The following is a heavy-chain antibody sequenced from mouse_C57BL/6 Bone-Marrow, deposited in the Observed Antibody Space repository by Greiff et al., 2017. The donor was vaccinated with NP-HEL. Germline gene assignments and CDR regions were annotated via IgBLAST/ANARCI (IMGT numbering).Heavy chain of an antibody. J-gene: IGHJ4*01. D-gene: IGHD1-1*01. V-gene: IGHV1-64*01. CDR2: IHPNSGST. CDR1: GYTFTSYW. CDR3: AKSYYGSRRYAMDY. Sequence: QVQLQQPGAELVKPGASVKLSCKASGYTFTSYWMHWVKQRPGQGLEWIGMIHPNSGSTNYNEKFKSKATLTVDKSSSTAYMQLSSRTSEDSAVYYCAKSYYGSRRYAMDYWGQGTSVTVSS.